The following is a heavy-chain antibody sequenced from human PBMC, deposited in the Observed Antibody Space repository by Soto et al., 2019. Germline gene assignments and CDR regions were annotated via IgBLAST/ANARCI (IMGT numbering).Heavy chain of an antibody. J-gene: IGHJ6*02. D-gene: IGHD3-22*01. CDR1: GGSITTGHW. V-gene: IGHV4-4*02. CDR3: ARGFRFSDNSDNDRIYFYYGLNV. CDR2: IYQNGIT. Sequence: SETLSLTCAVSGGSITTGHWWTWVRQSPGKGLEWIGEIYQNGITNYNPSLNSRLSISMDQSKNQFSLKLTSVTAADTALYFCARGFRFSDNSDNDRIYFYYGLNVWGQGTTLTVSS.